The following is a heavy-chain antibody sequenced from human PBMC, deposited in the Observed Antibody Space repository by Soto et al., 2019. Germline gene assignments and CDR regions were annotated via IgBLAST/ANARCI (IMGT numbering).Heavy chain of an antibody. CDR1: GYSVASNSAA. D-gene: IGHD6-6*01. V-gene: IGHV6-1*01. Sequence: PSHTLSLTCAVSGYSVASNSAAWNLIRQSPSRGLEWLGRTYYRSKWYNDYAVSVKSRITINTDTSKNQFSLQLNSVSPEDTAVYYCARERIAARSNYYYYGMDVWGQGTTVTVSS. CDR3: ARERIAARSNYYYYGMDV. J-gene: IGHJ6*02. CDR2: TYYRSKWYN.